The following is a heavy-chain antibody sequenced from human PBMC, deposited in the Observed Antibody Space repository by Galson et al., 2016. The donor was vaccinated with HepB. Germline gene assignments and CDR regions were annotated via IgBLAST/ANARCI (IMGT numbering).Heavy chain of an antibody. CDR3: ARDRTTGDSSAWYDALDY. Sequence: SLRLSCAASGFTFSSYGMHWARQAPGKGLEWVASISYDGSLKYYADSVKGRFTISRDNSKNTLYLQMSSLRVEDTAVYYCARDRTTGDSSAWYDALDYWGQGTPVTISS. CDR1: GFTFSSYG. D-gene: IGHD6-19*01. V-gene: IGHV3-30*03. CDR2: ISYDGSLK. J-gene: IGHJ4*02.